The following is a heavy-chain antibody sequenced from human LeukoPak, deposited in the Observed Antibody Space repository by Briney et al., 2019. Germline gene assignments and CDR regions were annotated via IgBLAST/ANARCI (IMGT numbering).Heavy chain of an antibody. V-gene: IGHV3-48*03. CDR2: ISSSGSTI. J-gene: IGHJ6*04. Sequence: PGGSLRLSCAASGFTFSSYEMNWVRQAPGKGLEWVSYISSSGSTIYYAASVKGRFTISRDNAKNSLYLQMNSLRAEDTAVYYCAREGNSGYDLDYYYGMDVWGKGTTVTVSS. D-gene: IGHD5-12*01. CDR3: AREGNSGYDLDYYYGMDV. CDR1: GFTFSSYE.